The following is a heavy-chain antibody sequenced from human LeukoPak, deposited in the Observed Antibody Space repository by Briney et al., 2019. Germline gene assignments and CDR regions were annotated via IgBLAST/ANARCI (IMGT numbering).Heavy chain of an antibody. CDR3: AKTLEWLSLNDAFDI. CDR1: GFTFSSYG. J-gene: IGHJ3*02. CDR2: ISYDGSNK. V-gene: IGHV3-30*18. D-gene: IGHD3-3*01. Sequence: GGSLRLSCAASGFTFSSYGMHWVRQAPRKGLEWVAVISYDGSNKYYADSVKGRFTISRDNSKNTLYLQMDSLRAEDTAVYYCAKTLEWLSLNDAFDIWGQGTMVTVSS.